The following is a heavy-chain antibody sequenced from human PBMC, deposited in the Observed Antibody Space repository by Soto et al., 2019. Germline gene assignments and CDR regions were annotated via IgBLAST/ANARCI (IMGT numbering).Heavy chain of an antibody. CDR1: GFTFSSYD. V-gene: IGHV3-13*01. D-gene: IGHD5-12*01. J-gene: IGHJ6*02. CDR2: IGTAGDT. Sequence: GGSLRLSYAASGFTFSSYDMHWVRQATGKGLEWVSAIGTAGDTYYPGSVKGRFTISRENAKNSLYIQMNSLRVEDTAVYYCARESLLKRGYSGPGGWYYYGMDVWGQGTTVTVSS. CDR3: ARESLLKRGYSGPGGWYYYGMDV.